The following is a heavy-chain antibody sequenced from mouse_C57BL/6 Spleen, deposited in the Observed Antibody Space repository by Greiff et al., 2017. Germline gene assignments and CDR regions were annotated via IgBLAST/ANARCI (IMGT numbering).Heavy chain of an antibody. CDR1: GYSITSGYY. Sequence: DVKLQESGPGLVKPSQSLSLTCSVTGYSITSGYYWNWIRQFPGNKLEWMGYISYDGSNNYNPSLKNRISITRDTSKNQFFLKLNSVTTEDTATYYCAREGDYYYGSSYNFDYWGQGTTLTVSS. V-gene: IGHV3-6*01. CDR2: ISYDGSN. CDR3: AREGDYYYGSSYNFDY. D-gene: IGHD1-1*01. J-gene: IGHJ2*01.